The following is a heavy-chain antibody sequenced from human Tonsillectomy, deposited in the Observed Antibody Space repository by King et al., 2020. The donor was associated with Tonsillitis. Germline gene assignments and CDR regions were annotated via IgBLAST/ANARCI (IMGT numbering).Heavy chain of an antibody. J-gene: IGHJ4*02. CDR1: GFTFSHYG. D-gene: IGHD2-21*02. Sequence: VQLVESGGGVVQPGRSLRLSCAASGFTFSHYGMHWVRQAPGKGLEWVAVIWSDGSHKHYADSVKGRFIISRDNSKNTLYLQMNSLRAEDTAVYYCARDYCGGDCYVEDYWGQGTLITVSS. CDR3: ARDYCGGDCYVEDY. V-gene: IGHV3-33*08. CDR2: IWSDGSHK.